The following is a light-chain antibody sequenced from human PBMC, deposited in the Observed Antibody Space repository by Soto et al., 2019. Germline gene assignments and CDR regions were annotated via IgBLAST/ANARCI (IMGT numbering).Light chain of an antibody. CDR1: QSVDTS. CDR3: QHRGNWGT. CDR2: AAS. J-gene: IGKJ4*01. V-gene: IGKV3-11*01. Sequence: ETVLTQSPATLSSSPGESATLSCRTSQSVDTSLAWYQQKPGQAPRLLIYAASSRATGIPVRFSGSGSGTDFTLTISSLEPEDFAVYYCQHRGNWGTFGGGTKVEIK.